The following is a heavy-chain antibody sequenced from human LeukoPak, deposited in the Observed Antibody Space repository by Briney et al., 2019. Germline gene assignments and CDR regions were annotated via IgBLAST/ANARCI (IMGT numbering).Heavy chain of an antibody. D-gene: IGHD3-3*01. CDR1: GFTVSSNY. CDR2: IYSGGST. V-gene: IGHV3-66*01. J-gene: IGHJ6*03. CDR3: ARGRGRNPSGYYYYMDV. Sequence: PGGSLRLSCAASGFTVSSNYMNWVRQAPGKGLEWVSVIYSGGSTYYADSVKGRFTISRDNSKDTLYLLMSSLRAGDTAVYYCARGRGRNPSGYYYYMDVWGKGTTVTISS.